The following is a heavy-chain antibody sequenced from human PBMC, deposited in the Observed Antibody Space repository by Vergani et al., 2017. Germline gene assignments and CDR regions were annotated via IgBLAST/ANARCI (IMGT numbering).Heavy chain of an antibody. Sequence: QVQLQESGPGLVKPSQTLSLTCTVSGGSISSGGYYWSWIRQHPGKGLEWIGEINHSGSTNYNPSLKSRVTISVDTSKNQFSLKLSSVTAADTAVYYCAKDRDSSGYYNYYFDYWGQGTLVTVSS. V-gene: IGHV4-31*03. J-gene: IGHJ4*02. CDR3: AKDRDSSGYYNYYFDY. CDR1: GGSISSGGYY. D-gene: IGHD3-22*01. CDR2: INHSGST.